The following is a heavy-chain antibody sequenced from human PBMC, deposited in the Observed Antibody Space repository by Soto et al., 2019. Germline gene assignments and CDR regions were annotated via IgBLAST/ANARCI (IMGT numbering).Heavy chain of an antibody. CDR1: GFTFSGSA. D-gene: IGHD3-3*01. V-gene: IGHV3-73*02. CDR2: IRSKANRYAT. Sequence: EVQLVESGGGLVHPGGSRKLSCAASGFTFSGSAMHWVRQASGKGLEWVGRIRSKANRYATAYAASVKGRFTISRDDSKHTAYLKMNSMETEYTDVYYCSSWVRKYYDCWSGYYGSAYGMDVWGQGTTVTVSS. CDR3: SSWVRKYYDCWSGYYGSAYGMDV. J-gene: IGHJ6*02.